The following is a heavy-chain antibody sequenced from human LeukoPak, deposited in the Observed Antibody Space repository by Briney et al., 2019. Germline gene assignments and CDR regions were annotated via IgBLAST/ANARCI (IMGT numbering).Heavy chain of an antibody. CDR2: IYYSGGT. CDR1: GGSISGGGYY. CDR3: ARVARDYYDSSLLPLYYFDY. D-gene: IGHD3-22*01. V-gene: IGHV4-31*03. Sequence: SETLSLTCTVSGGSISGGGYYWSWIRQHPGKGLEWIGYIYYSGGTYYNPSLKSRVTISVDTSKNQFSLKLSSVTAADTAVYYCARVARDYYDSSLLPLYYFDYWGQGTLVTVSS. J-gene: IGHJ4*02.